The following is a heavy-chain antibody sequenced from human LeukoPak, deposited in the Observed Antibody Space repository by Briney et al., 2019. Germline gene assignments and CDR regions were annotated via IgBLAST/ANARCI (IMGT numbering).Heavy chain of an antibody. CDR2: FDPEDGET. CDR1: GYTLTELS. D-gene: IGHD1-26*01. CDR3: ARHPAEEEGAGAFDI. J-gene: IGHJ3*02. V-gene: IGHV1-24*01. Sequence: GASVKVSCKVSGYTLTELSMHWVRQAPGKGLEWMGGFDPEDGETIYAQKFQGRVTMTEDTSTDTAYMELSSLRSEDTAVYYCARHPAEEEGAGAFDIWGQGTMVTVSS.